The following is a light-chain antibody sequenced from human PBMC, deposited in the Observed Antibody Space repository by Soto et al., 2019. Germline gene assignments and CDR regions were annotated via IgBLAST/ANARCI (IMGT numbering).Light chain of an antibody. CDR2: KAS. CDR3: QQYNSYPWT. Sequence: DIQMTQSPSTLSASVGDRVTITCRASQSISSWLAWYQQKPGKAPELLISKASSLESGVPSRFSGSGSGTDFTLTISSLQPDDFATYYCQQYNSYPWTFGQGTRVEIK. CDR1: QSISSW. V-gene: IGKV1-5*03. J-gene: IGKJ1*01.